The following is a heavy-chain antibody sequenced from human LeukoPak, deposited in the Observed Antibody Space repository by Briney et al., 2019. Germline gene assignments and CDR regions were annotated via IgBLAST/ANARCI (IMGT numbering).Heavy chain of an antibody. CDR2: ISSDGGTL. CDR1: GLTFSNYE. J-gene: IGHJ4*02. CDR3: ATRGNAVTGTTFAY. V-gene: IGHV3-48*03. Sequence: GGSLRLSCAASGLTFSNYEMNWVRQAPGKGPEWLSYISSDGGTLLYADSVRGRFTISRDNAKNSLYLQMIFLRAEDTAVYYCATRGNAVTGTTFAYWGQGTLVTVSS. D-gene: IGHD2/OR15-2a*01.